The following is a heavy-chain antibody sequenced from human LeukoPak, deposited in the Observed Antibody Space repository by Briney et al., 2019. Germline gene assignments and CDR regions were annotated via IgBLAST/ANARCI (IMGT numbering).Heavy chain of an antibody. CDR2: IYYSGST. V-gene: IGHV4-39*07. J-gene: IGHJ4*02. CDR3: ARDLYDSSGFTFDY. CDR1: GGSISSSSYY. Sequence: KPSETLSLTCTVSGGSISSSSYYWGWIRQPPGKGLEWIGSIYYSGSTYYNPSLKSRVTISVDTSKNQFSLKLSSVTAADTAVYYCARDLYDSSGFTFDYWGQGTLVTVSS. D-gene: IGHD3-22*01.